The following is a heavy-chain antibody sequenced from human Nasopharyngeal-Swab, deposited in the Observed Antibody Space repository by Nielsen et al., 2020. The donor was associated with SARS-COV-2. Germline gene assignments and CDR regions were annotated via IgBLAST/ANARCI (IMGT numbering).Heavy chain of an antibody. CDR3: ARDRRPSNWDLTDAFDI. CDR2: ISAYNGNT. CDR1: GYTFTSYG. J-gene: IGHJ3*02. Sequence: ASVKVSCKASGYTFTSYGISWVRQAPGQGLEWMGWISAYNGNTNYAQKLQGRVTMTTDTSTSTAYMELRSLRSDDTAVYYCARDRRPSNWDLTDAFDIWGQGTMVTVSS. D-gene: IGHD7-27*01. V-gene: IGHV1-18*01.